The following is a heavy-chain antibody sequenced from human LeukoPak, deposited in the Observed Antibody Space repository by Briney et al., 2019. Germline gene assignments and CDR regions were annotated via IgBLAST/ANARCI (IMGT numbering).Heavy chain of an antibody. CDR3: ARAFTIAAAIVWFDH. J-gene: IGHJ5*02. Sequence: PGGSLRLSCAASGFTFSSYWMHWVRQAPGKGLVWVSRINSDGSSTSCADSVKGRFTISRDNAKNTLYLQMNSLRAEDTAVYYCARAFTIAAAIVWFDHWGQGTLVTVSS. CDR2: INSDGSST. CDR1: GFTFSSYW. V-gene: IGHV3-74*01. D-gene: IGHD6-13*01.